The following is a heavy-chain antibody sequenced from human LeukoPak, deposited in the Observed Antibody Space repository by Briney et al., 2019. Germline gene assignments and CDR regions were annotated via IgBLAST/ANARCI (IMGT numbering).Heavy chain of an antibody. CDR1: GFTVSTYS. CDR3: ARDSSAYYTFDI. D-gene: IGHD3-22*01. J-gene: IGHJ3*02. Sequence: GGSLRLSCAASGFTVSTYSMNWVRQAPGKGLEWVSSISSSGGYIFDADSVKGRFTISRDNAKNSLYLQMNSLRAEDTAVYYCARDSSAYYTFDIWGQGTMVTVSS. V-gene: IGHV3-21*01. CDR2: ISSSGGYI.